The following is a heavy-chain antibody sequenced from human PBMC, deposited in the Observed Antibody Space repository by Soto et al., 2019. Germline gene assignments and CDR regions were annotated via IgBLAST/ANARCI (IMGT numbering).Heavy chain of an antibody. V-gene: IGHV2-5*02. Sequence: QITLKESGPPLLNPTQTLTLTCSFSGFSLGTPATAVAWIRQPPGQALEWLALIYGDDDKRYSPSLKNRLNIPKDPSKDQVVLTMTNMNPVDTATYFCVHRLPFYFNFWGRGALVTVSS. CDR3: VHRLPFYFNF. CDR2: IYGDDDK. CDR1: GFSLGTPATA. J-gene: IGHJ2*01.